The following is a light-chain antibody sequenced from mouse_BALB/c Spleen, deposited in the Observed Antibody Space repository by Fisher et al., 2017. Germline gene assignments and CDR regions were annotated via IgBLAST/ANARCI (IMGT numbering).Light chain of an antibody. V-gene: IGKV4-55*01. CDR2: DTS. Sequence: IVMTQTTAIMSASPGEKVTMTCSASSSVSYMYWYQQKPGSSPRLLIYDTSKLASGVPARFSGSGSGTSYSLTISSMEGEDAATYYCQQFTSSPYTFGGGTKLEIK. CDR1: SSVSY. CDR3: QQFTSSPYT. J-gene: IGKJ2*01.